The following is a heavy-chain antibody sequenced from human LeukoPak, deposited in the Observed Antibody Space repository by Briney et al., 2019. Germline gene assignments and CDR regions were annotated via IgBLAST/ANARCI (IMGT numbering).Heavy chain of an antibody. CDR1: GFTFSSYW. Sequence: GGSLRLSCAASGFTFSSYWMHWVRQAPGKGLEWVSAISDSTGRTYYADSVKGRFTISRDNSKNTLYLQMNSLRTEDTAVYYCARYYDIPRGCDYWGQGTLVTVSS. V-gene: IGHV3-23*01. CDR3: ARYYDIPRGCDY. CDR2: ISDSTGRT. D-gene: IGHD3-9*01. J-gene: IGHJ4*02.